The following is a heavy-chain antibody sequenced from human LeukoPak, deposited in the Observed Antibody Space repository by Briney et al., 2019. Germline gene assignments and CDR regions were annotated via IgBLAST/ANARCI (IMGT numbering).Heavy chain of an antibody. CDR3: ARGLPGYSSSPPL. J-gene: IGHJ4*02. Sequence: SEALSLTCTVSGGSISSSSYYWGWIRQPPGKGLEWIGSIYYSGSTYYNPSLKSRVTISVDTSKNQFSLKLSSVTAADTAVYYCARGLPGYSSSPPLWGQGTLVTVSS. CDR2: IYYSGST. CDR1: GGSISSSSYY. V-gene: IGHV4-39*01. D-gene: IGHD6-6*01.